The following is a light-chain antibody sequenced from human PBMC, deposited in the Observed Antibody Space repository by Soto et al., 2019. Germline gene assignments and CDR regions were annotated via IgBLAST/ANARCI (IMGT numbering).Light chain of an antibody. CDR3: QQDNNWPYT. Sequence: IVMTQSPATLPVSPGERATLSCRATQRVSTNLAWYQQKPGQAPRLLIYAASSRATGVPARFSGSGSGTEFTLTISSLQSEDFALYYCQQDNNWPYTFGQGTRL. CDR1: QRVSTN. CDR2: AAS. J-gene: IGKJ2*01. V-gene: IGKV3-15*01.